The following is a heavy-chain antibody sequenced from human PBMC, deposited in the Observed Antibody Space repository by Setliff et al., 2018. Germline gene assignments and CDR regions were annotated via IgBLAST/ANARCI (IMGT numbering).Heavy chain of an antibody. CDR1: GGTFSSYA. J-gene: IGHJ4*01. CDR3: ARGPDYYANSGFYRIDY. Sequence: SVKVSCKASGGTFSSYAISWVRQAPGQGLEWMGGIIPIFGTANYAQKFQGRVTITTDESTSTAYMELSSLTSEDTAVYYCARGPDYYANSGFYRIDYWGHGTLVTVSS. V-gene: IGHV1-69*05. CDR2: IIPIFGTA. D-gene: IGHD3-22*01.